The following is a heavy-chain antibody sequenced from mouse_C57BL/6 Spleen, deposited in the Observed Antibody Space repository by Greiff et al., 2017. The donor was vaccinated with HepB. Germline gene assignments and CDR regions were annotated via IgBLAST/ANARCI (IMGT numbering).Heavy chain of an antibody. CDR3: ARCALYYYGSSHAMDY. D-gene: IGHD1-1*01. CDR2: ILPGSGST. V-gene: IGHV1-9*01. J-gene: IGHJ4*01. CDR1: GYTFTGYW. Sequence: VQLQESGAELMKPGASVKLSCKATGYTFTGYWIEWVKQRPGHGLEWIGEILPGSGSTNYNEKFKGKATFTADTSSNTAYMQLSSLTTEDSAIYYCARCALYYYGSSHAMDYWGQGTSVTVSS.